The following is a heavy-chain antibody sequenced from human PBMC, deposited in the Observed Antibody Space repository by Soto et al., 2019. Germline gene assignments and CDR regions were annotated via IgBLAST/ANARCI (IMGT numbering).Heavy chain of an antibody. CDR3: AKNGHPPYYYYGMDV. J-gene: IGHJ6*02. CDR2: ISGYNGDA. Sequence: QGQLVQSGAEVKQPGASVKVSCKASGYTFSTYGISWVRQAPGQGLEWMGWISGYNGDANYAQKFQGRVTMTIDTSTTTAYLELGRLTDDDTAVYFCAKNGHPPYYYYGMDVWGQGTTVTVSS. V-gene: IGHV1-18*01. D-gene: IGHD2-8*01. CDR1: GYTFSTYG.